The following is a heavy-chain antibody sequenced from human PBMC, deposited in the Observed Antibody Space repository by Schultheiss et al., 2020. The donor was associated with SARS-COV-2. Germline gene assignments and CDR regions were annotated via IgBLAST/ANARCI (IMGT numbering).Heavy chain of an antibody. J-gene: IGHJ3*02. D-gene: IGHD2-21*02. CDR2: ISGSGGST. CDR3: AAESVDLVVTATPRGNDAFDI. V-gene: IGHV3-23*01. CDR1: GFTFSSYA. Sequence: GESLKISCAASGFTFSSYAMSWVRQAPGKGLEWVSAISGSGGSTYYADSVKGRFTISRDNSKNTLYLQMNSLRAEDTAVYYCAAESVDLVVTATPRGNDAFDIWGQGTMVTVSS.